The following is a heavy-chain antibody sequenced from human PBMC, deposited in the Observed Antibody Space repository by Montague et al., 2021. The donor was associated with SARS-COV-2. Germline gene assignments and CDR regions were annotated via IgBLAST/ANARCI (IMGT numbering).Heavy chain of an antibody. J-gene: IGHJ4*01. CDR1: GDSFTYFY. V-gene: IGHV4-59*01. CDR3: ARKVVLADCFDF. Sequence: SETLSLTCSVSGDSFTYFYWSWIRQSPGKGLEWIGYISSTGSTNXNPSFKSRFTISVDTSENQFSLKVTSVTAADTAVYHCARKVVLADCFDFWSHGTLVTVSS. D-gene: IGHD2-15*01. CDR2: ISSTGST.